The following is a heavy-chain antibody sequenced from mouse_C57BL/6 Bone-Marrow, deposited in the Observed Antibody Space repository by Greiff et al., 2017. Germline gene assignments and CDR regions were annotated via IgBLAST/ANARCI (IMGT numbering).Heavy chain of an antibody. V-gene: IGHV1-39*01. CDR1: GYSFTDYN. CDR3: ARGYDYDYAMYY. D-gene: IGHD2-4*01. CDR2: INPNYGTT. J-gene: IGHJ4*01. Sequence: VQLQQSGPELVKPGASVKISCKASGYSFTDYNMNWVKQSNGKSLEWIGVINPNYGTTSYNQKFKGKATLTVEQSSSTAYMQRNSLTSEDAAVYYCARGYDYDYAMYYWGQGTSVTVSS.